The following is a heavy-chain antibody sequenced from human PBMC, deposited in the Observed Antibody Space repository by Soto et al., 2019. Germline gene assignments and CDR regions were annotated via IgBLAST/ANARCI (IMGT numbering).Heavy chain of an antibody. CDR3: ARGHNNWFDS. Sequence: PGEPRTISCQASGYKFTTVGIHWVRQMPGKGVEWLGKIDLSDSYTNYSPSFEGHVTISTDNSITTAYLQWGSLRASDAALYFRARGHNNWFDSWEQGTMVTVSS. CDR2: IDLSDSYT. V-gene: IGHV5-10-1*01. J-gene: IGHJ5*01. CDR1: GYKFTTVG.